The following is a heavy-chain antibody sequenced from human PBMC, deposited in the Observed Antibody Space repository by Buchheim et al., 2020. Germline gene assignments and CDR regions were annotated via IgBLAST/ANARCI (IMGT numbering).Heavy chain of an antibody. J-gene: IGHJ4*02. CDR2: IYHSGST. Sequence: QVQLQESGPGLVKPSGTLSLTCAVSGGSISSSNWWSWVRQPPGKGLEWLGDIYHSGSTNYNPSLKSRFTISVDKSKNQFFLKQGSVTAADTAVYYCARAEWGSGSYSDYWGQGTL. CDR1: GGSISSSNW. D-gene: IGHD1-26*01. CDR3: ARAEWGSGSYSDY. V-gene: IGHV4-4*02.